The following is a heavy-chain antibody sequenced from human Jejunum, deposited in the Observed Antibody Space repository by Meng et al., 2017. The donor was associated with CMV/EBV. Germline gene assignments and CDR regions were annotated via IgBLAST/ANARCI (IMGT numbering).Heavy chain of an antibody. J-gene: IGHJ6*02. CDR2: ISSDGSST. Sequence: GFPFSSYWMHWVRQAPGEGLVWVSRISSDGSSTSYADSVKGRFTISRDNAKNSLYLQMNSLRAEDTAVYYCAGVPLPTFFYYSMDVWGQGTTVTVSS. V-gene: IGHV3-74*01. CDR3: AGVPLPTFFYYSMDV. CDR1: GFPFSSYW.